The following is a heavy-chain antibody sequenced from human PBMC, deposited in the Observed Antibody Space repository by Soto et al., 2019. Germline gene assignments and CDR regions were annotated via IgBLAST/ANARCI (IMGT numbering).Heavy chain of an antibody. CDR2: IKQDGSEK. CDR3: AREYLSSSWPFDY. D-gene: IGHD6-13*01. Sequence: GGSLRLSCAASGFTFSSYWMSWVRQAPGKGLEWVANIKQDGSEKYYVDSVKGRFTISRDNAKNSLYLQMNSLRAEDTAVYYCAREYLSSSWPFDYWGQGTPVTVSS. V-gene: IGHV3-7*03. CDR1: GFTFSSYW. J-gene: IGHJ4*02.